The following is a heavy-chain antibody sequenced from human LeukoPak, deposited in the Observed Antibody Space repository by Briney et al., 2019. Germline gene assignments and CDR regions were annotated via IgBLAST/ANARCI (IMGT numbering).Heavy chain of an antibody. CDR1: GYTLTELS. CDR2: FDPEDGET. D-gene: IGHD3-22*01. V-gene: IGHV1-24*01. J-gene: IGHJ3*02. CDR3: ARAHYYDSSGYYEDAFDI. Sequence: ASVKVSCKVSGYTLTELSMHWVRQAPGKGLEWMGGFDPEDGETIYAQKFQGRVIMTEDTSTDTAYMELSSLRSEDTAVYYCARAHYYDSSGYYEDAFDIWGQGTMVTVSS.